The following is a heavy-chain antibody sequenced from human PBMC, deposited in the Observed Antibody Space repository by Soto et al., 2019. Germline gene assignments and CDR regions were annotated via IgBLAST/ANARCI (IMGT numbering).Heavy chain of an antibody. Sequence: SETLSLTCTVSGGSISSYYWSWIRQPPGKGLEWIGYIYYSGSTNYNPSLKSRVTISVDTSKNQFSLKLSSVTAADTAVYYCARVTGKTGPNPGYYYYGMVVWGQGTTVTVSS. J-gene: IGHJ6*02. CDR2: IYYSGST. CDR1: GGSISSYY. D-gene: IGHD1-1*01. V-gene: IGHV4-59*01. CDR3: ARVTGKTGPNPGYYYYGMVV.